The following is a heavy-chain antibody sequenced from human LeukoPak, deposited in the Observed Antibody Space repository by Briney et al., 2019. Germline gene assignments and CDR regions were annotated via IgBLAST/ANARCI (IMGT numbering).Heavy chain of an antibody. V-gene: IGHV3-43*01. CDR1: GFMFDDYT. D-gene: IGHD6-6*01. J-gene: IGHJ4*02. CDR3: AKVRIEHSTSSPPNY. CDR2: ISWNGGAT. Sequence: PGGSLRLSCVASGFMFDDYTMHWVRQTPGKGLEWVSFISWNGGATRYADSAKGRFTISRDNNKNSLFLQMKSLRTEDTALYYCAKVRIEHSTSSPPNYWGQGTQVTVSS.